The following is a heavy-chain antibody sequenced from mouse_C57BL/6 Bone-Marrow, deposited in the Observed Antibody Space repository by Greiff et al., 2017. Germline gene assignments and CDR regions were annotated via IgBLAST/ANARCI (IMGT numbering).Heavy chain of an antibody. CDR1: GYTFTSYG. CDR2: IYPRSGNT. Sequence: QVQLKESGAELARPGASVKLSCKASGYTFTSYGISWVQQRPGQGLEWIGEIYPRSGNTYYNEKFKGKATLTEDKSSSTAYMELRSLTSEDSAVYFWARCGPYYAMDYWGQGTSVTVSS. D-gene: IGHD1-1*02. V-gene: IGHV1-81*01. J-gene: IGHJ4*01. CDR3: ARCGPYYAMDY.